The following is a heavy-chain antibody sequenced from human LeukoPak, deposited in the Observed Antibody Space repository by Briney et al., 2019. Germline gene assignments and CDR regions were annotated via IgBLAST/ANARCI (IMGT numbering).Heavy chain of an antibody. Sequence: PGGSLRLSCAASGFTFSSYSMNWVRQAPGKGLEWVSSISSSSSYIYYADSVKGRFTISRDNAKNSPYLQMNSLRAEDTAVYYCARRWCSSTSCYVYYYYYMDVWGKGTTVTVPS. CDR2: ISSSSSYI. V-gene: IGHV3-21*01. CDR1: GFTFSSYS. J-gene: IGHJ6*03. CDR3: ARRWCSSTSCYVYYYYYMDV. D-gene: IGHD2-2*01.